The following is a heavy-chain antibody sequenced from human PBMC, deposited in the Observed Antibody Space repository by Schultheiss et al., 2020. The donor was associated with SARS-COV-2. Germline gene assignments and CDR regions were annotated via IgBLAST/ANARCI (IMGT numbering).Heavy chain of an antibody. Sequence: GGSLRLSCAASGFTFSSYGMHWVRQAPGKGLEWVAVIWYDGSNKYYADSVKGRFTISRDNSKNTLYLQMNSLRAEDTAVYYCARDPLYGFWSGYTALTFDYWGQGTLVTVSS. CDR1: GFTFSSYG. D-gene: IGHD3-3*01. CDR3: ARDPLYGFWSGYTALTFDY. CDR2: IWYDGSNK. V-gene: IGHV3-33*01. J-gene: IGHJ4*02.